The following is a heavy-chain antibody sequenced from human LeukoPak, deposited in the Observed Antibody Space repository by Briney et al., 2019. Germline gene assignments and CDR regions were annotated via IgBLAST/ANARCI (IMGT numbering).Heavy chain of an antibody. D-gene: IGHD3-22*01. CDR3: ARAGYYDSSGFYAPDAFDI. J-gene: IGHJ3*02. Sequence: GGSLRLSCAASGFTVSSDYMTWVRQAPGKGLEWVSFVYSGGSTYYEDSVKGRFTISRGSSKNTLFLQMNSLRVGDTAVYYCARAGYYDSSGFYAPDAFDIWGQGTVVTVSS. V-gene: IGHV3-53*01. CDR1: GFTVSSDY. CDR2: VYSGGST.